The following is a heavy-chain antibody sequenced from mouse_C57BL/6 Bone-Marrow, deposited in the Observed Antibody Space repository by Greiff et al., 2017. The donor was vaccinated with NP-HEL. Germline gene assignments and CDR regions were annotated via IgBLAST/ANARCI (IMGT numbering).Heavy chain of an antibody. CDR3: ARGAYYSICWYFDV. Sequence: ESGAELARPGASVKLSCKASGYTFTSYGISWVKQRTGQGLEWIGEIYPRSGNPYYNEKFKGKATLTADQSSSRVYMELRSLTSEDSAVYFCARGAYYSICWYFDVWGTGTTVTVSS. CDR1: GYTFTSYG. CDR2: IYPRSGNP. J-gene: IGHJ1*03. D-gene: IGHD2-5*01. V-gene: IGHV1-81*01.